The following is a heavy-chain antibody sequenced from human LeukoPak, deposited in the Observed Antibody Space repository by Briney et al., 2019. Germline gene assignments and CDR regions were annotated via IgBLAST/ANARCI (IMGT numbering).Heavy chain of an antibody. V-gene: IGHV1-69*04. J-gene: IGHJ4*02. CDR1: GGTFSSYA. D-gene: IGHD1-7*01. CDR3: ATHRWNLYYFDY. CDR2: IIPILGIA. Sequence: GASVKVSCKASGGTFSSYAISWVRQAPGQGLEWMGRIIPILGIANYAQKFQGRVTITADKSTSTAYMELSSLRSEDTAVYYCATHRWNLYYFDYWGQGTLVTVSS.